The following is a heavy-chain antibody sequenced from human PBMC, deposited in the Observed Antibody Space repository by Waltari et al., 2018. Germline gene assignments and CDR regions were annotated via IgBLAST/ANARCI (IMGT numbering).Heavy chain of an antibody. D-gene: IGHD1-26*01. Sequence: QVQLVESGGGVVQPGRSLRLSCAASGFTFSSSALLWVRQAPGKGLEWVAVISYDGSNKYYADSVKGRFTISRDNSKNTLYLQMNSLRAEDTAVYYCARPVGATSYYFDYWGQGTLVTVSS. J-gene: IGHJ4*02. CDR1: GFTFSSSA. V-gene: IGHV3-30-3*01. CDR3: ARPVGATSYYFDY. CDR2: ISYDGSNK.